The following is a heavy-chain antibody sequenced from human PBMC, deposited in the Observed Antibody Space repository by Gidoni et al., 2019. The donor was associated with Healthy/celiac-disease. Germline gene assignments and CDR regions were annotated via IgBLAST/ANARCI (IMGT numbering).Heavy chain of an antibody. J-gene: IGHJ4*02. CDR3: AKEHTYCSGGSCYSPLDY. CDR1: GFTFSSYG. CDR2: IRDEGSNK. V-gene: IGHV3-30*02. Sequence: QVQLVESGGGVVQPGGSLRLSCAASGFTFSSYGMHWVRQAPGKGREWVAFIRDEGSNKYYADSVKGRFTISRDNSKNTLYLQMNSLRAEDTAVYYCAKEHTYCSGGSCYSPLDYWGQGTLVTVSS. D-gene: IGHD2-15*01.